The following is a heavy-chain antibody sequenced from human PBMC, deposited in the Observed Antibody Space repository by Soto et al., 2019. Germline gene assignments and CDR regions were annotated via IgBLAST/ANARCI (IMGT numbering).Heavy chain of an antibody. CDR2: INHSGST. Sequence: SETLSLTCAVYGGSLSGYYWSWIRQPPGKGLEWIGEINHSGSTNYNPSLKSRVTISVDTSKNQFSLKLSSVTAADTAVYYCARAVTLDYWGQGTLVTVSS. CDR1: GGSLSGYY. CDR3: ARAVTLDY. V-gene: IGHV4-34*01. D-gene: IGHD4-17*01. J-gene: IGHJ4*02.